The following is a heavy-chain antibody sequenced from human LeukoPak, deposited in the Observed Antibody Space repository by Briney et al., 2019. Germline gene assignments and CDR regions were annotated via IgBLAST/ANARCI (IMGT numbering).Heavy chain of an antibody. V-gene: IGHV3-33*01. CDR3: AREYSTIMVRGEDGMDV. CDR2: IWDDGSNK. D-gene: IGHD3-10*01. Sequence: GGSLRLSCAASGFTFSSYGMHWVRQAPGKGLEWVAVIWDDGSNKHYADSVKDRLTISRDNSKNTLYLQVNSLRAEDTAVYYCAREYSTIMVRGEDGMDVWGQGTTVTVSS. J-gene: IGHJ6*02. CDR1: GFTFSSYG.